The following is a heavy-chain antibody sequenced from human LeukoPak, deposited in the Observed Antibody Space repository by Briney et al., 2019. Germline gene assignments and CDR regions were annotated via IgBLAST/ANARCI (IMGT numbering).Heavy chain of an antibody. D-gene: IGHD3-22*01. V-gene: IGHV3-21*01. J-gene: IGHJ3*02. CDR1: GFTFIRYN. CDR3: ARRSSSGYDAFDI. CDR2: ISSSSSYI. Sequence: GGSLLLSCAASGFTFIRYNMNWVRQAPGKGLEWVSSISSSSSYIYYADSVKGRFTISRDNAKNSLYLQMNSLRAEDTAVYYCARRSSSGYDAFDIWGQGTMVTVSS.